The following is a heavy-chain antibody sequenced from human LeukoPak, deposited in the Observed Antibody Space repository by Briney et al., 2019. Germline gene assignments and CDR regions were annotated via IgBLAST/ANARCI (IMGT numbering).Heavy chain of an antibody. J-gene: IGHJ5*02. CDR1: GFTFSSYA. Sequence: PGGSLRLSCAASGFTFSSYAMSWVRQPPGKGLEWIGEINHSGSTNYNPSLKSRVTISVDTSKNQFSLKLSSVTAADTAVYYCARAPRIAAHRQYNWFDPWGQGTLVTVSS. D-gene: IGHD6-6*01. CDR3: ARAPRIAAHRQYNWFDP. V-gene: IGHV4-34*01. CDR2: INHSGST.